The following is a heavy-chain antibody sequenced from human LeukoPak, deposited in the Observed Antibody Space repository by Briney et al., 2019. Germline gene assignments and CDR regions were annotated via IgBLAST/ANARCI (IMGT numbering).Heavy chain of an antibody. V-gene: IGHV1-18*01. CDR2: ICAYNGNT. J-gene: IGHJ6*02. CDR1: GYTFTSYG. D-gene: IGHD3-22*01. Sequence: GASVKVSCKASGYTFTSYGISWVRQAPGQGLEWMGWICAYNGNTNYAQKLQGRVTMTTDTSTSTAYMELRSLRSDDTAVYYCARVTYYYDSSGYSRLDYYYGMDVWGQGTTVTVSS. CDR3: ARVTYYYDSSGYSRLDYYYGMDV.